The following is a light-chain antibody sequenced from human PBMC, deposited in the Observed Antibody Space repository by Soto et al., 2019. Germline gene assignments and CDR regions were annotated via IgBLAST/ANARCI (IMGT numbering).Light chain of an antibody. Sequence: EIVLTQSPATLSLSPGERATLSCRASRSVRSYLAWYQQKPGQAPRLLIYDASNRAAGIPGRWSGSGSETDFILTISNLEPEDFAVYYCQQRYAWTPMTFGQRTRLEIK. V-gene: IGKV3-11*01. J-gene: IGKJ5*01. CDR3: QQRYAWTPMT. CDR2: DAS. CDR1: RSVRSY.